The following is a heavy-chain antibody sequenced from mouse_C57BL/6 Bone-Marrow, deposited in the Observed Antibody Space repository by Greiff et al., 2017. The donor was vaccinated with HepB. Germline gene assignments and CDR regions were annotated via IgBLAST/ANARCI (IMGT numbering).Heavy chain of an antibody. CDR3: TRKYDYQAWFAY. CDR2: IDPETGGT. D-gene: IGHD2-4*01. Sequence: VQLQQSGAELVRPGASVTLSCKASGYTFTDYEMHWVKQTPVHVLEWIGAIDPETGGTAYNQKFKGKAILTADKSSSTAYMELRSLTSEDYAVYYCTRKYDYQAWFAYWGQGTLVTVSA. V-gene: IGHV1-15*01. J-gene: IGHJ3*01. CDR1: GYTFTDYE.